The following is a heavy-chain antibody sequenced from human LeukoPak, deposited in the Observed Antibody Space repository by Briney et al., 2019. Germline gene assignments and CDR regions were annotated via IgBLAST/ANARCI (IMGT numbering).Heavy chain of an antibody. V-gene: IGHV6-1*01. CDR2: TYYRSKWFN. CDR3: ARGFHNYYFDY. J-gene: IGHJ4*02. CDR1: GDSVSSYSAG. Sequence: SQTLSLTCAISGDSVSSYSAGWNWIRQSPSRGLEWLGRTYYRSKWFNDFAVSVKSRVTINPDTSKSQFSLQLNSVTPEDTAVYYCARGFHNYYFDYWGQGTLVTVSS. D-gene: IGHD1-20*01.